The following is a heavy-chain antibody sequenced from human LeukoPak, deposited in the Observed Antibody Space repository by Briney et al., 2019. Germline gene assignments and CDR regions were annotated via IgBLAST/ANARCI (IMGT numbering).Heavy chain of an antibody. CDR3: ARGGDYDILTGYSIAQLDY. CDR1: GFTFSSYE. V-gene: IGHV3-48*01. CDR2: ISSSTSTK. Sequence: PGGPLRLSCAASGFTFSSYEMNWVRQAPGKGLEWVSYISSSTSTKNYADSVKGRFTISRDNSKNTLYLQMNSLRAEDTAVYYCARGGDYDILTGYSIAQLDYWGQGHLVTVSS. D-gene: IGHD3-9*01. J-gene: IGHJ4*02.